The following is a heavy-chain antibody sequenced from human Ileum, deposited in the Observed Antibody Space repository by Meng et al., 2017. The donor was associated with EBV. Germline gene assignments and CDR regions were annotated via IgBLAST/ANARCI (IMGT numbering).Heavy chain of an antibody. D-gene: IGHD1-26*01. CDR2: VTASGDTT. V-gene: IGHV3-23*04. CDR1: GFTFSTFT. J-gene: IGHJ5*02. Sequence: EGELGGSGRGLVQPGGSLSLSCGGFGFTFSTFTMTWVRQAPGKGLEWVSAVTASGDTTSYGASVKGRFTISRDNSKNTVYLQMNSLRAEDTAVYYCAKSATYSGNYRPFKSWGQGTLVTVSS. CDR3: AKSATYSGNYRPFKS.